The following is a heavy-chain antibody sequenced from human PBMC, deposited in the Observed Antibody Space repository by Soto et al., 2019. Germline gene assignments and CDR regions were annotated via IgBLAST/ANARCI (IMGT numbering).Heavy chain of an antibody. V-gene: IGHV1-69*06. J-gene: IGHJ6*02. CDR1: GGTFSSYA. D-gene: IGHD3-16*01. CDR2: IIPIFGTA. CDR3: AKPRKGEYYYYGMDV. Sequence: GASVKVSCKASGGTFSSYAISWVRQAPGQGLEWMGGIIPIFGTANYAQKFQGRVTITADKSTSTAYMELSSLRSEDTAVYYCAKPRKGEYYYYGMDVWGQGTTVTVSS.